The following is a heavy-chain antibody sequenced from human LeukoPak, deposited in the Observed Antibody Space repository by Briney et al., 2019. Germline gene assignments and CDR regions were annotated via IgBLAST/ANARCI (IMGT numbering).Heavy chain of an antibody. Sequence: GGSLRLSCAASGFTFDDYAMHWVRQAPGKGLEWVSGISWNSGSIGYADSVKGRFTISRDNAKNSLYLQMNSLRAEDTAVYYCARGLQLWKSVFDYWGQGTLVTVSS. CDR3: ARGLQLWKSVFDY. CDR1: GFTFDDYA. D-gene: IGHD5-18*01. V-gene: IGHV3-9*01. J-gene: IGHJ4*02. CDR2: ISWNSGSI.